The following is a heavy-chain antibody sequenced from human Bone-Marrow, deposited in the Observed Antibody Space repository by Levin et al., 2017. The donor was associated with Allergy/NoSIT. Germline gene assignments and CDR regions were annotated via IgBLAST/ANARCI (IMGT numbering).Heavy chain of an antibody. CDR3: ARALSITGTTGTFLDP. J-gene: IGHJ5*02. CDR2: IYYSGST. Sequence: PSETLSLTCTVSGGSISSYYWSWIRQPPGKGLEWIGYIYYSGSTNYNPSLKSRVTISVDTSKNQFSLKLSSVTAADTAVYYCARALSITGTTGTFLDPWGQGTLVTVSS. CDR1: GGSISSYY. V-gene: IGHV4-59*01. D-gene: IGHD1-7*01.